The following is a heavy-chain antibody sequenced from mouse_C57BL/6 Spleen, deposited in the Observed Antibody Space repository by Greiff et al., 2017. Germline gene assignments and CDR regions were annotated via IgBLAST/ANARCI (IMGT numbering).Heavy chain of an antibody. CDR1: GYTFTGYW. Sequence: VKLVESGAELMKPGASVKLSCKATGYTFTGYWIEWVKQRPGHGLEWIGEILPGSGSTNYNEKFKGKATFTADTSSNTAYMQLSSLTTEDSAIYYCARSTHYYGSSHWYFDVWGTGTTVTVSS. CDR3: ARSTHYYGSSHWYFDV. J-gene: IGHJ1*03. D-gene: IGHD1-1*01. CDR2: ILPGSGST. V-gene: IGHV1-9*01.